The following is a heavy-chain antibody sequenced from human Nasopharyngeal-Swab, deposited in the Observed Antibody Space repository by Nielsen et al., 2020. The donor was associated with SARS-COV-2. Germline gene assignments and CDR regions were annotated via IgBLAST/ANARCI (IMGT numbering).Heavy chain of an antibody. D-gene: IGHD3-10*01. J-gene: IGHJ6*03. Sequence: GESLKISCEAPGFTFNSYSMHWVRQAPGKGLEYVAAISGDGGGRYYGDSVRGRFTVSRDNSKNTLYLQMGSLSAEDMAVYYCAKAEKPAGAYYMDVRGKGTAVTVSS. V-gene: IGHV3-64*02. CDR3: AKAEKPAGAYYMDV. CDR1: GFTFNSYS. CDR2: ISGDGGGR.